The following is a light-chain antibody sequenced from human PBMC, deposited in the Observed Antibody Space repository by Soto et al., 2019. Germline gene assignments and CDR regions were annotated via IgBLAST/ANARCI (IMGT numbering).Light chain of an antibody. V-gene: IGLV2-8*01. CDR1: SSDVGGYDY. CDR3: SSYAGDIPYI. CDR2: EVN. J-gene: IGLJ1*01. Sequence: QSVLTEPPSASGSLGQSVAIFCNGTSSDVGGYDYVSWYQQLPGKAPKLVIYEVNKRPSGVPERFSGSKSGNTASLTVSGLQAEDEADFYCSSYAGDIPYILGTGTKVTV.